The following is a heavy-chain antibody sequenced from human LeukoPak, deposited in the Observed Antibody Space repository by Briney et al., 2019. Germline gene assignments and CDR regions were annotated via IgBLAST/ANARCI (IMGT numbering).Heavy chain of an antibody. CDR3: ARDPGSTGGRGFDY. D-gene: IGHD1-7*01. CDR1: GFTFSSYW. Sequence: GGSLRLSCAASGFTFSSYWMSWVRQAPGKGREWVANIKQDGSENYFVDSVKGRFTISRDNAKNSLYLQMNSLRAEDMAVYYCARDPGSTGGRGFDYWGQGTLVTVSS. V-gene: IGHV3-7*01. CDR2: IKQDGSEN. J-gene: IGHJ4*02.